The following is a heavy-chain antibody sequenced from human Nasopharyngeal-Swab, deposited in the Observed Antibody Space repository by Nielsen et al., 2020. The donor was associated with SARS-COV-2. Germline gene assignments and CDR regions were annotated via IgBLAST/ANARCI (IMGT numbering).Heavy chain of an antibody. Sequence: WIRQPPGKGLEWVSHISSAGTTIYYADSVKGRFTISRDNAENSLYLQMGSLRADDTGIYYCARGLWYGPNWFDPWGRGTLVTVSS. CDR2: ISSAGTTI. D-gene: IGHD3-10*01. V-gene: IGHV3-11*01. J-gene: IGHJ5*02. CDR3: ARGLWYGPNWFDP.